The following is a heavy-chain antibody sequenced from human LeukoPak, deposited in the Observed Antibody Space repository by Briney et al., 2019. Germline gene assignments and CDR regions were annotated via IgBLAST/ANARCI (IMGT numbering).Heavy chain of an antibody. CDR3: ARDRIVIVGASNY. CDR1: GYTFTDYY. CDR2: ISPNSGDT. Sequence: GASVKVSCKASGYTFTDYYMHWVRQAPGQGLEWMGWISPNSGDTNYAQKFQGRVTMTKDTTVSTAYMELSSLRSDDTDVYYCARDRIVIVGASNYWGQGTLVTVSS. J-gene: IGHJ4*02. D-gene: IGHD1-26*01. V-gene: IGHV1-2*02.